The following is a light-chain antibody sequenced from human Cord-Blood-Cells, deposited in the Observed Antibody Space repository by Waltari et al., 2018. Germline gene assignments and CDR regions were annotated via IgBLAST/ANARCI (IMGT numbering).Light chain of an antibody. V-gene: IGKV1-39*01. J-gene: IGKJ4*01. CDR2: AAS. CDR1: QSISSY. Sequence: DIQMTQSPPSLSASVGDRVTITCRASQSISSYLNWYQQKPGKAPKLLIYAASSLQSGVPSRFSGSGSGKDFTLTISSLQPEDFATYYCQQSYSTPLTFGGGTKVEIK. CDR3: QQSYSTPLT.